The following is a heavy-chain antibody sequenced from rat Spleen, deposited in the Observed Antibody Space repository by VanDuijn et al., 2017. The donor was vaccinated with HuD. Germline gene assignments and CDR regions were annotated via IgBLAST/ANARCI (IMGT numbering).Heavy chain of an antibody. Sequence: EVQLVETGGGLVQPGRSLKLSCVASGFTFSSYWMYWIRQAPGKGLEWVSSINTDGGSAYYPESVQGRFTMSRDNVDNAIYLQMNNLRSEDTATDYCAKDLANGYVDVWGQGVMVTVSS. J-gene: IGHJ2*01. CDR2: INTDGGSA. V-gene: IGHV5-58*01. D-gene: IGHD3-4*01. CDR3: AKDLANGYVDV. CDR1: GFTFSSYW.